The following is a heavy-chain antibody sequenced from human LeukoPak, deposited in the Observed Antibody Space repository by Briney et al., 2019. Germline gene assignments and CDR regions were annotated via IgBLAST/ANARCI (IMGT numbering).Heavy chain of an antibody. CDR2: INHSGST. CDR1: GGSISSGDYY. V-gene: IGHV4-39*01. Sequence: SETLSLTCTVSGGSISSGDYYWSWIRQPPGKGLEWIGEINHSGSTNYNPSLKSRVTISVDTSKNQFSLKLSSVTAADTAVYYCARHPAYNWFDPWGQGTLVTVSS. CDR3: ARHPAYNWFDP. J-gene: IGHJ5*02.